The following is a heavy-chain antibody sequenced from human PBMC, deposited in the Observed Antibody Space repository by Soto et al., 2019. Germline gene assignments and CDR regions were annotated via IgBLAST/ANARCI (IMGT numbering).Heavy chain of an antibody. J-gene: IGHJ4*02. V-gene: IGHV4-31*03. D-gene: IGHD3-22*01. CDR3: ARKIIYDSSGYYFDY. CDR1: GGSIRSGGYY. CDR2: IYYSGST. Sequence: TSETLSLTCPVSGGSIRSGGYYWSWIRQHPGKGLEWIGYIYYSGSTYYNPSLKSRVTISVDTSKNQFSLKLSSVTAADTAVYYCARKIIYDSSGYYFDYWGQGTLVTVSS.